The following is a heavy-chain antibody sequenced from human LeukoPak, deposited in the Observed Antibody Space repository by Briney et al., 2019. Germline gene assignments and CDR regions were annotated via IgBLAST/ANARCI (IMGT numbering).Heavy chain of an antibody. J-gene: IGHJ4*02. Sequence: PGGSLRLSCAASGFTFSNAWMRWVRQAPGKGLEWVGRIKRKTDGGTTDYAAPVKGRFTISRDDSKNTLYLQMNSLKTEDTAVYYCTTVGGSSWYYFDYWGQGTLVTVSS. D-gene: IGHD2-15*01. CDR2: IKRKTDGGTT. CDR1: GFTFSNAW. V-gene: IGHV3-15*01. CDR3: TTVGGSSWYYFDY.